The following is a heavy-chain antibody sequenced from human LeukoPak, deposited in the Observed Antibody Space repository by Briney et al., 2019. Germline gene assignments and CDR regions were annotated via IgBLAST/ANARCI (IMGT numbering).Heavy chain of an antibody. V-gene: IGHV3-23*01. CDR1: GFTFRTYA. Sequence: HPGGSLRLSCAASGFTFRTYAMSWVRQAPGKGLEWVSGISDSGDGTYYADSVKGRFTISRDNSKNTLYLQMNSLRAEDTAVYYCAKIRSENDYIWGSNDYWGQGTLVTVSS. CDR2: ISDSGDGT. CDR3: AKIRSENDYIWGSNDY. D-gene: IGHD3-16*01. J-gene: IGHJ4*02.